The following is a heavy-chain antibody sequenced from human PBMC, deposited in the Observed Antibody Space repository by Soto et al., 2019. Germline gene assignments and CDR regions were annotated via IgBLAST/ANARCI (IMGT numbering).Heavy chain of an antibody. CDR1: GYSFTSYW. CDR3: ARIPSWLLYLGNYYYYGMDV. D-gene: IGHD3-3*01. J-gene: IGHJ6*02. Sequence: PGESLKISCKGSGYSFTSYWIGWVRQMPGKGLEWMGIIYPGDSDTRYSPSFQGQVTISADKSISTAYLQWSSLKASDTAMYYCARIPSWLLYLGNYYYYGMDVWGQGTTVTVSS. V-gene: IGHV5-51*01. CDR2: IYPGDSDT.